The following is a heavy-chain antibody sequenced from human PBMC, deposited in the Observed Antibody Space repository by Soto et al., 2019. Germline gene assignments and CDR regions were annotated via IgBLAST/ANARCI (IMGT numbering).Heavy chain of an antibody. CDR2: IYYSGSI. Sequence: PAETLSLTCTVSGGSISSYYWSWIRQPPGKGLEWIGYIYYSGSINYNPSLKSRVTISVDTSKNQFSLKLSSVAAADTAVYYCARGKIVVVADYGMDVWGQGTTVTVSS. CDR1: GGSISSYY. D-gene: IGHD2-21*01. CDR3: ARGKIVVVADYGMDV. J-gene: IGHJ6*02. V-gene: IGHV4-59*08.